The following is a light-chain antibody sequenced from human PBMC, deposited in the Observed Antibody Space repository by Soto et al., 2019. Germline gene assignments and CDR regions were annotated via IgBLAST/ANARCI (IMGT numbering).Light chain of an antibody. CDR3: QQSYGNPRT. CDR1: QSINSY. Sequence: DIQMTQSPSSLSASVGDRVTITCRASQSINSYLHWYQQKPGKAPELLIFAASTLHSGVPSRFSGSGSRTEYTLTISSLQPGDFATYYCQQSYGNPRTFGQGTKVDIK. V-gene: IGKV1-39*01. CDR2: AAS. J-gene: IGKJ1*01.